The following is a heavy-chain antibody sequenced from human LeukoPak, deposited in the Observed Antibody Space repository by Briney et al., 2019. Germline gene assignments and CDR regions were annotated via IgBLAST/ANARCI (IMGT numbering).Heavy chain of an antibody. CDR3: ARIEHRSSWYSRSGFYYYYGMDV. J-gene: IGHJ6*02. CDR1: GGTFSSYA. Sequence: ASVTVSCKASGGTFSSYAISWVRQAPGQGLEWMGGIIPIFGTANYAQKFQGRVTITADESTSTAYMELSSLRSEDTAVYYCARIEHRSSWYSRSGFYYYYGMDVWGQGTTVTVSS. V-gene: IGHV1-69*13. CDR2: IIPIFGTA. D-gene: IGHD6-13*01.